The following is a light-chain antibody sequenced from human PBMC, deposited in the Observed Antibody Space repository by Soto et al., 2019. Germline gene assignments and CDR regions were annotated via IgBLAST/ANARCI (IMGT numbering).Light chain of an antibody. Sequence: DIVLTQSPGTLSLSPGERASLSCRASQSVSSGHLAWYQQKPGQAPRLLIYGASSRATGIPDRFSGSGSGTDFTLTISRLEPEDYEVYYCQPYGHSLWTVGQGTKVDI. CDR3: QPYGHSLWT. J-gene: IGKJ1*01. CDR1: QSVSSGH. CDR2: GAS. V-gene: IGKV3-20*01.